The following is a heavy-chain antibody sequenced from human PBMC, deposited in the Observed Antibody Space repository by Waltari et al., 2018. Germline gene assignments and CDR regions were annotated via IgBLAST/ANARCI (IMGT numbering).Heavy chain of an antibody. Sequence: EVQLVESGGGLVQPGGSLRLSCAASGFTFRSIGTNWVRPAPGKGVDLVSYISSSSSTIYYADSVKGRFTISRDNAKRSLYLQMNSLRAEDTAVYYCASGSYSYGLGYWGQGTLVTVSS. CDR2: ISSSSSTI. CDR3: ASGSYSYGLGY. CDR1: GFTFRSIG. V-gene: IGHV3-48*01. J-gene: IGHJ4*02. D-gene: IGHD5-18*01.